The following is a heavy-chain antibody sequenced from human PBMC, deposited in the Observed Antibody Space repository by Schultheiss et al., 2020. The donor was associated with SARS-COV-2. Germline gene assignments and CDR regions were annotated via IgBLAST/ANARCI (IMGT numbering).Heavy chain of an antibody. Sequence: SETLSLTCTVSGGSISSSSYYWGWIRQPPGKGLEWIGEINHSGSTNYNPSLKSRVTISADTSKNQFSLKLSSVTAADTAVYYCARDTYYSDSSAYGSGAFDIWGQGTMVTVSS. CDR2: INHSGST. CDR1: GGSISSSSYY. D-gene: IGHD3-22*01. V-gene: IGHV4-39*07. J-gene: IGHJ3*02. CDR3: ARDTYYSDSSAYGSGAFDI.